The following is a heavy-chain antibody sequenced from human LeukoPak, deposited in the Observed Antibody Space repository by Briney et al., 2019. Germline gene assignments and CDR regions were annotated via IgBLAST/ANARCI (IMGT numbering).Heavy chain of an antibody. D-gene: IGHD6-19*01. V-gene: IGHV4-59*01. CDR3: ARGSGWLASVDY. CDR1: GGSFSSYY. Sequence: NASETLSLTCAVYGGSFSSYYWSWIRQPPGKGLEWIGYIYYSGSTNYNPSLKSRVTISVDTSKNQFSLKLSSVTAADTAAYYCARGSGWLASVDYWGQGTLVTVSS. CDR2: IYYSGST. J-gene: IGHJ4*02.